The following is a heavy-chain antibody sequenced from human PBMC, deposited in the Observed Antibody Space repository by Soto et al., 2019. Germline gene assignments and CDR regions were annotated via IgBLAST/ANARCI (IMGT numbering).Heavy chain of an antibody. V-gene: IGHV3-23*01. J-gene: IGHJ4*02. D-gene: IGHD3-16*02. CDR1: GFTFSSYA. CDR3: AKSPFVDLDFDY. CDR2: ISGSGGST. Sequence: PGGSLRLSCXAAGFTFSSYAMSWVRQAPGKGLEWVSAISGSGGSTYYADSVKGRFTISRDNSKNTLYLQMNSLRAEDTAVYYCAKSPFVDLDFDYWGQGTLVTVSS.